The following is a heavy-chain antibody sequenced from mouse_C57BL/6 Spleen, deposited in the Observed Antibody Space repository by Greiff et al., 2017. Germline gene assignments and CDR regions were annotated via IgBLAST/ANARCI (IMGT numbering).Heavy chain of an antibody. D-gene: IGHD1-1*01. CDR2: IHPNSGST. CDR3: ARTITTVVAPYFDY. J-gene: IGHJ2*01. Sequence: QVQLQQPGAELVKPGASVKLSCKASGYTFTSYWMHWVKQRPGQGLEWIGVIHPNSGSTNYNEKFKSKATLTVDKSSSTAYMQLSSLTSEDSAVYYCARTITTVVAPYFDYWGQGTTLTVSS. V-gene: IGHV1-64*01. CDR1: GYTFTSYW.